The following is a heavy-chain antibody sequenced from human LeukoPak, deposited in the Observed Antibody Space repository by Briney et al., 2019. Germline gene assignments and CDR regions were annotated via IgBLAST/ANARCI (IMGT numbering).Heavy chain of an antibody. V-gene: IGHV1-18*01. Sequence: ASVKVSCKASGYTFTSYGISWVRQAPGQGLEWMGWISAYNGNTNYAQKLQGRVTMTTDTSTGTAYMELRSLRSDDTAVYYCARDLLLWFGELLYVPFDYGMDVWGQGTTVTVSS. CDR3: ARDLLLWFGELLYVPFDYGMDV. J-gene: IGHJ6*02. CDR1: GYTFTSYG. CDR2: ISAYNGNT. D-gene: IGHD3-10*01.